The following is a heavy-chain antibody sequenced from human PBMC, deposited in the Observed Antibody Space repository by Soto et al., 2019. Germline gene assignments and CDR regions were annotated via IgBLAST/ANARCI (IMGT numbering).Heavy chain of an antibody. Sequence: QVQLVQSGAEVKKPGASVKVSCKASGYTFTSYDINWVRQATGQGLEWMGWMNPNSGNTGYAHKLQGRVTMTRNTSISTAYMELSSLRSEDTAVYYCARGINYYDSGDDAFDIWGQGTMVTVSS. CDR1: GYTFTSYD. V-gene: IGHV1-8*01. CDR3: ARGINYYDSGDDAFDI. J-gene: IGHJ3*02. CDR2: MNPNSGNT. D-gene: IGHD3-10*01.